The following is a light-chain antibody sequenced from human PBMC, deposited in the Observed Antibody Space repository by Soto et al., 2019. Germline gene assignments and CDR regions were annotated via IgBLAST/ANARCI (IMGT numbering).Light chain of an antibody. CDR2: GNS. J-gene: IGLJ1*01. V-gene: IGLV1-40*01. Sequence: QSVLTQPPSVSGAPGQRVTISCTGSSSNIGAGYDVHWYQQLPGTAPKLLIYGNSNRPSGVPDRFSGSKSGTSASLAITGLQAEDEADYYCQPYDSTLRYVFGSGTKVTVL. CDR3: QPYDSTLRYV. CDR1: SSNIGAGYD.